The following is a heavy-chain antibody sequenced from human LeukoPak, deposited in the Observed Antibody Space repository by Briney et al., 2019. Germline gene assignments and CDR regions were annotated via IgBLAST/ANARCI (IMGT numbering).Heavy chain of an antibody. CDR2: IHSDGSTT. Sequence: GGSLRLSCAASGFTLSTYYMHWVRQAAGKGLVWVSRIHSDGSTTYYPVSVKGRLPISRDSAKNTLYLQMNSLRVEHTAVYYCARSSGWYSHWGQGTVVSVSS. D-gene: IGHD6-19*01. V-gene: IGHV3-74*01. CDR3: ARSSGWYSH. CDR1: GFTLSTYY. J-gene: IGHJ4*02.